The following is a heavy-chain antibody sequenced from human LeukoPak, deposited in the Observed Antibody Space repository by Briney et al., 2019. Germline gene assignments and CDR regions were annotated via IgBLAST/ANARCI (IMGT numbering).Heavy chain of an antibody. CDR3: AKDRQKAVAGTGYFQH. CDR2: ISGSGGST. Sequence: GGSLRLSCAASGFIFSSYAVSWVRQAPGKGLEWVSAISGSGGSTYYADSVKGRFTISRDNSKNTLYLQMNSLRAEDTAVYYCAKDRQKAVAGTGYFQHWGQGTLVTVSS. V-gene: IGHV3-23*01. CDR1: GFIFSSYA. J-gene: IGHJ1*01. D-gene: IGHD6-19*01.